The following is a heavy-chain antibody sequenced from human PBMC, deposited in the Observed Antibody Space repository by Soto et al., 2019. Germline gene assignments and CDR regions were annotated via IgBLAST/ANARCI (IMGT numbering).Heavy chain of an antibody. CDR1: GYTFTSYG. CDR3: ARVGGYYGSGSYFGFDY. J-gene: IGHJ4*02. CDR2: ISAYNGNT. Sequence: QVQLVQSGAEVKKPGASVKVSCKASGYTFTSYGISWVRQAPGQGLEWMGWISAYNGNTNYAQKLQGRVTMTTDTPTSTAYMERRSLRSDDTAVYYCARVGGYYGSGSYFGFDYWGQGTLVTVSS. D-gene: IGHD3-10*01. V-gene: IGHV1-18*01.